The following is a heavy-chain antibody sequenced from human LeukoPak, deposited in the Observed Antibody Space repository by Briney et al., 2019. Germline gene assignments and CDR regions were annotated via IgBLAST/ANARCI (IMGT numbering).Heavy chain of an antibody. CDR2: IVANSGHI. CDR3: AKQLLGSGALDS. V-gene: IGHV3-9*01. J-gene: IGHJ4*02. CDR1: GFTFDNSA. D-gene: IGHD3-10*01. Sequence: GESLRLSCAASGFTFDNSAMHWVRQAPGKGLEWVSGIVANSGHIDYADSVKGRFTISRDNTKNSLYLQMSSLGAGDTALYYCAKQLLGSGALDSWGQGTLVTVSS.